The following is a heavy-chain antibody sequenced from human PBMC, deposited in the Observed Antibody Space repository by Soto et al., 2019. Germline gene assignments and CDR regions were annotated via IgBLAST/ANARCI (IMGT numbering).Heavy chain of an antibody. J-gene: IGHJ4*02. CDR3: AREGGNYYDSSGYYPFDY. V-gene: IGHV1-3*01. Sequence: QVQLVQSGAEVKKPGAAVKISCKAAGYTFTSHTIHWVRQAPGQRLVWMGWINAGSGNTKYSQSFQGRVTITRDTAASTAYMDLSSLRSEDTAVYYCAREGGNYYDSSGYYPFDYWGQGTLVTVSS. CDR1: GYTFTSHT. D-gene: IGHD3-22*01. CDR2: INAGSGNT.